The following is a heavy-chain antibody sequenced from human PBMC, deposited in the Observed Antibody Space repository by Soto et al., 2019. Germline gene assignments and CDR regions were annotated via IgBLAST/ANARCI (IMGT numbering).Heavy chain of an antibody. CDR2: INHSGST. CDR1: GGSFSGYY. J-gene: IGHJ5*02. Sequence: PSETPSLTCAVYGGSFSGYYWSWVRQPPGKGLEGIGEINHSGSTNYNPSLKSRVTISVDTSKNQFSLKLSSVTAADTAVYYCASSRESTAAIPGNWFDPWGQGTLVTVSS. D-gene: IGHD2-2*01. V-gene: IGHV4-34*01. CDR3: ASSRESTAAIPGNWFDP.